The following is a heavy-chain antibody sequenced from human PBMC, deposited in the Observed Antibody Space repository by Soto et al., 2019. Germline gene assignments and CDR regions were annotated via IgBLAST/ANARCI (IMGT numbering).Heavy chain of an antibody. CDR2: TYYRSKWYN. D-gene: IGHD3-22*01. CDR1: GDSVSSNSAA. CDR3: ARIAMIVVVITTYFDY. Sequence: SQTLSLTCVISGDSVSSNSAAWNWIRQSPSRGLEWLGRTYYRSKWYNDYAVSVKSRITINPDTSKNQFSLQLNSVTPEYTAVYYCARIAMIVVVITTYFDYWGQGTLVTVSS. V-gene: IGHV6-1*01. J-gene: IGHJ4*02.